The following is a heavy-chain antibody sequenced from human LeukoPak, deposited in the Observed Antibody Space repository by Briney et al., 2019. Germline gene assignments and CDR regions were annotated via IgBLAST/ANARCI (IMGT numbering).Heavy chain of an antibody. J-gene: IGHJ5*02. CDR1: GGSISSGGYS. V-gene: IGHV4-61*02. CDR3: ARDCGGGDCYFNWFDP. D-gene: IGHD2-21*01. CDR2: IYTSGST. Sequence: PSQTLSLTCAVSGGSISSGGYSWSWIRQPAGKGLEWIGRIYTSGSTNYNPSLKSRVTMSVDTSKNQFSLKLSSVTAADTAVYYCARDCGGGDCYFNWFDPWGQGTLVTVSS.